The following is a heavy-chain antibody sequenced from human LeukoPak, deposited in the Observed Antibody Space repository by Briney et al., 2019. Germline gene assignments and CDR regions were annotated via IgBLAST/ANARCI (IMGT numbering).Heavy chain of an antibody. CDR2: ITNNGGST. V-gene: IGHV3-23*01. J-gene: IGHJ4*02. CDR3: AKDVHASSGYYLDY. CDR1: GFTFSGYA. Sequence: GGSLRLSCAASGFTFSGYAMNWVRQAPGKGPEWVSAITNNGGSTYYADSVKGRFTISRDNSKNTLHLQMNSLRAEDTAIYYCAKDVHASSGYYLDYWGQGTLVTVSS. D-gene: IGHD3-22*01.